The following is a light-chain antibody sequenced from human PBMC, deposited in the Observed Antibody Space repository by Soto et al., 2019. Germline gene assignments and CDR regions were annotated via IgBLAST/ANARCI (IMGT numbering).Light chain of an antibody. CDR3: CSYAGSSTFVV. CDR1: SSDDGSYNL. Sequence: QSALTQPASVSGSPGQSITISCTGTSSDDGSYNLVSWYQQHPGKAPKLMIYEVSKRPSGVSNRFSGSKSGNTASLTISGLLAEDEADYYCCSYAGSSTFVVFGGGTKVTVL. CDR2: EVS. V-gene: IGLV2-23*02. J-gene: IGLJ2*01.